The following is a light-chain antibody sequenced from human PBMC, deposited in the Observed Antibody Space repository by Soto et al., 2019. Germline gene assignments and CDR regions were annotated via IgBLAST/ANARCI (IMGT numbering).Light chain of an antibody. V-gene: IGKV3-11*01. CDR1: QSVDTM. CDR2: ETS. J-gene: IGKJ2*01. Sequence: EIVLTQSPASLSLSAGERVTLSCRASQSVDTMVAWYQQQVGRTPRLLIYETSIRATGVPGRFSGSGSGTDFTLTFGRLEPEDFAVDYCQVRTDWPRLKYTFGHGTKVEV. CDR3: QVRTDWPRLKYT.